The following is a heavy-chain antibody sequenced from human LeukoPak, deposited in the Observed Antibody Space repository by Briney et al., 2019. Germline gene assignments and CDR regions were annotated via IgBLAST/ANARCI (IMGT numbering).Heavy chain of an antibody. CDR1: GHTFTSYD. V-gene: IGHV1-8*01. Sequence: ASVKVSCKASGHTFTSYDINWVRQATGQGLEWMGWMNPNSGNTGYAQKFQGRVTMTRNTSISTAYMELSSLRSEDTAVYYCARGSRRVMRYYDFWSGSVTTTQNWFDPWGQGTLVTVSS. CDR3: ARGSRRVMRYYDFWSGSVTTTQNWFDP. J-gene: IGHJ5*02. D-gene: IGHD3-3*01. CDR2: MNPNSGNT.